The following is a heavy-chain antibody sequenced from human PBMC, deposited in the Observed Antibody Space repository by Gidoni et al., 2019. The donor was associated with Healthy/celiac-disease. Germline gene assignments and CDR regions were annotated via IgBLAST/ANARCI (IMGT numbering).Heavy chain of an antibody. J-gene: IGHJ4*02. V-gene: IGHV2-5*02. CDR3: AHEVVGATTLDY. CDR2: IYWDDDK. D-gene: IGHD1-26*01. Sequence: QITLKESGPTLVKPTQTLTLTCTFTGFSLSTIGVGVGWIRKPPGKALEWLALIYWDDDKRYSPSLKSRLTITNETSKNQVVLTMTNMDPVDTATYSCAHEVVGATTLDYWGQGTLVTVSS. CDR1: GFSLSTIGVG.